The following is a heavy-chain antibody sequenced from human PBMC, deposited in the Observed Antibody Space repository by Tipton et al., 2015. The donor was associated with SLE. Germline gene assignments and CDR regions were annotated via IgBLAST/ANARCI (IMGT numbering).Heavy chain of an antibody. J-gene: IGHJ3*02. CDR1: GGSISSHY. Sequence: TLSLTCTVSGGSISSHYWSWIRRPPGKALEWISYINYSGSTNYNPSLKSRVTISVDTSKNQFSLKLSSVTAADTAVYYCARHCVAAAKGSWCKGGSFDIWGHGTMVTVSS. CDR3: ARHCVAAAKGSWCKGGSFDI. D-gene: IGHD2-21*02. CDR2: INYSGST. V-gene: IGHV4-59*11.